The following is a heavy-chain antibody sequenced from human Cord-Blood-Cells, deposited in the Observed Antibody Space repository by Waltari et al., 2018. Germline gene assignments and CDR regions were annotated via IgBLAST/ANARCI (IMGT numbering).Heavy chain of an antibody. J-gene: IGHJ6*02. Sequence: QVQLVQSGAEVKKPGASVKVSCKVSGYTLTELSMHWVRQAPGKGLEWMGGFDPEDGETIYAQKFQGRVTMTEDTSTDTAYMELSRLRSEDTAVYYCATGRKPDDILTISYYYGMDVWGQGTTVTVSS. V-gene: IGHV1-24*01. D-gene: IGHD3-9*01. CDR2: FDPEDGET. CDR3: ATGRKPDDILTISYYYGMDV. CDR1: GYTLTELS.